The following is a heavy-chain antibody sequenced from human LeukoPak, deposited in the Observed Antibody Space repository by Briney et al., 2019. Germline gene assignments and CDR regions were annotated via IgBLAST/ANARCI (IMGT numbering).Heavy chain of an antibody. V-gene: IGHV3-23*01. CDR2: ISGSGGST. D-gene: IGHD4-17*01. CDR1: GFTFSSYG. Sequence: GGSLRLSCAASGFTFSSYGMSWVRQAPGKGLEWVSAISGSGGSTYYADSVKGRFTISRDNSKNTLYLQMNSLRAEDTAVYYRARERTTVTTEDAFDIWGQGTMVTVSS. CDR3: ARERTTVTTEDAFDI. J-gene: IGHJ3*02.